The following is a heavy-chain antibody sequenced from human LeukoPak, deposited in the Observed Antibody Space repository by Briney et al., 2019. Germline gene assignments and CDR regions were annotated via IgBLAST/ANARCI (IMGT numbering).Heavy chain of an antibody. Sequence: GGSLTLLRAAWGFLLSTYAMLWVPQAPGKGLEYVSTITDKRGRTYYASSVKGRFTISRDNSKNTLYLQMVNLRPEDMAVYYGARGNDSSGYYYFFDYWGQGTLVTVSS. CDR2: ITDKRGRT. V-gene: IGHV3-64*01. D-gene: IGHD3-22*01. CDR3: ARGNDSSGYYYFFDY. CDR1: GFLLSTYA. J-gene: IGHJ4*02.